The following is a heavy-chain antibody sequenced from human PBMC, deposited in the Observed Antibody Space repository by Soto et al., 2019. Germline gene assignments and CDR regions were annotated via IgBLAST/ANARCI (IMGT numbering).Heavy chain of an antibody. CDR3: TREEASSYASRHFHD. J-gene: IGHJ4*02. CDR2: IYGFEGT. V-gene: IGHV4-4*07. Sequence: QVQLQELGPELVKSSETLSLTCTVSGGSMSSYFWSCIRQPAGKGLEWIARIYGFEGTNYIPCLKGRVSLTLDTPQKKFPQTLTSVTAADAVVYYCTREEASSYASRHFHDWGQGTLVTVSS. D-gene: IGHD3-16*01. CDR1: GGSMSSYF.